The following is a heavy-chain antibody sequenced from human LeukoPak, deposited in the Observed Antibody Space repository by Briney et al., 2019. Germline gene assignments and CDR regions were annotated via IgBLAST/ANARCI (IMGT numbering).Heavy chain of an antibody. D-gene: IGHD4-17*01. Sequence: SETLSLTCTVSGGSISSYYWSWIRQPPGKGLEWIGYIYYSGSTNYNPSLKSRVTISVDTSKNQFSLKLSSVTAADTAVDYCARGRYTYGDYPFYYYYYMDVWGKGTTVTVSS. V-gene: IGHV4-59*01. J-gene: IGHJ6*03. CDR1: GGSISSYY. CDR2: IYYSGST. CDR3: ARGRYTYGDYPFYYYYYMDV.